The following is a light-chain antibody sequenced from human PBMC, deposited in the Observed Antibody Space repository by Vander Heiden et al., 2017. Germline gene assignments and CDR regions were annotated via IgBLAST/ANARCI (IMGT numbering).Light chain of an antibody. CDR1: RSNIGAGYE. V-gene: IGLV1-40*01. CDR3: QSFDSSLVAWV. J-gene: IGLJ3*02. CDR2: GNT. Sequence: QSVLTQPPSVSGAPGQRVTISCTGNRSNIGAGYEVHWYQQLPGTAPKVLIYGNTNRPSGVPDRFSGSKSGTSASLAITGLQADDEAAYYCQSFDSSLVAWVFGGGTKLNVL.